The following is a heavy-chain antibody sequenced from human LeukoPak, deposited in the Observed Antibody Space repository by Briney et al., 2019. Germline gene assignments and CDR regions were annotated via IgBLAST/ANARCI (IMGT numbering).Heavy chain of an antibody. D-gene: IGHD6-19*01. V-gene: IGHV3-23*01. CDR2: ISGSGGST. J-gene: IGHJ5*02. CDR3: AKDLEPQWLEGSRLFDP. CDR1: GFTFSSYA. Sequence: PGGSLRLSCAASGFTFSSYAMSWVRQAPGKGLEWVSAISGSGGSTYYADSVKGRFTISRDNSKNTLYLQMNSLRAEDTAVYYCAKDLEPQWLEGSRLFDPWGQGTLVTVSS.